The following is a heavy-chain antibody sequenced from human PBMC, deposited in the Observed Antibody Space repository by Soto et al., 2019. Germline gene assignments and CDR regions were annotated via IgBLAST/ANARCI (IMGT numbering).Heavy chain of an antibody. CDR1: GFTFSSYS. J-gene: IGHJ6*02. V-gene: IGHV3-48*02. D-gene: IGHD1-26*01. CDR2: ISSSSSTI. CDR3: ARDPAAVVSGYGMDV. Sequence: GGSLRLSCAASGFTFSSYSMNRVRQAPGKGLEWVSYISSSSSTIYYADSVKGRFTISRDNAKNSLYLQMNSLRDEDTAVYYCARDPAAVVSGYGMDVWGQGTTVTVSS.